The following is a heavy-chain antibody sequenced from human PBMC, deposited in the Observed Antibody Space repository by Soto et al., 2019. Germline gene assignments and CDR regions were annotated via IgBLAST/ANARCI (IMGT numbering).Heavy chain of an antibody. CDR3: ANPAQCGSTSCCRVWFDP. Sequence: GGSLRLSCAASGFTFDTFAMSWVRQTPQRGLEWVSAISASGTGTLYTDSVKGRFTISRDDSKNTVYLQMNSLRTEDSAVHYCANPAQCGSTSCCRVWFDPWGQGTLVTVSS. CDR1: GFTFDTFA. CDR2: ISASGTGT. D-gene: IGHD2-2*01. J-gene: IGHJ5*02. V-gene: IGHV3-23*01.